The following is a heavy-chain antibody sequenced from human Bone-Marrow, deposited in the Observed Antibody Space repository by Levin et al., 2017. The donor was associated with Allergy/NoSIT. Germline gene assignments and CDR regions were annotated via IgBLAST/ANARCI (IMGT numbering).Heavy chain of an antibody. D-gene: IGHD5-12*01. CDR1: GDSVSHYY. CDR3: ARRARAGGYDGYNWLDP. Sequence: SQTLSLTCAVSGDSVSHYYWSWIRQSPGKGLEWIGYIYHGGHTNYNPSLKSRVSISVDTAKNQFSLKVTSVTAADTAVYYCARRARAGGYDGYNWLDPWGQGTLVTVSS. CDR2: IYHGGHT. J-gene: IGHJ5*02. V-gene: IGHV4-59*08.